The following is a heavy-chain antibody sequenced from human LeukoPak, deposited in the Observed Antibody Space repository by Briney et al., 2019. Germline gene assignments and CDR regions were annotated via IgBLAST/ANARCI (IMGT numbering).Heavy chain of an antibody. D-gene: IGHD4/OR15-4a*01. V-gene: IGHV3-23*01. Sequence: GGSLRLPCAASGFDLTTYAMTGVRQAPAKGLEWVSSIRIGGGGTYYADSVKGRFTISRDNSENTLHLQMNNLRVEDTARYFCARCMVLSQGWCNWFDPWGQGTLVTVSS. CDR2: IRIGGGGT. CDR1: GFDLTTYA. CDR3: ARCMVLSQGWCNWFDP. J-gene: IGHJ5*02.